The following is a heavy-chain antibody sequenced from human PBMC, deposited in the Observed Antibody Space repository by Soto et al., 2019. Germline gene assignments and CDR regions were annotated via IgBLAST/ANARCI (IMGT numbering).Heavy chain of an antibody. Sequence: GGSLRLSCAASGFTFSSYSMNWVRQAPGKGLEWVSSISSSSSYIYYADSVKGRFTISRDNAKNSLYLQMNSLRAKDTAVYYCARAGLGAQYYDSSGYYYYYHGMDVWGQGTTVTVSS. CDR3: ARAGLGAQYYDSSGYYYYYHGMDV. J-gene: IGHJ6*02. CDR1: GFTFSSYS. D-gene: IGHD3-22*01. CDR2: ISSSSSYI. V-gene: IGHV3-21*01.